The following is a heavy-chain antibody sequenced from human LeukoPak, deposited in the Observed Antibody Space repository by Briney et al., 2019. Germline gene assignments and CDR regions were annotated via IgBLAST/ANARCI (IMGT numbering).Heavy chain of an antibody. D-gene: IGHD2-2*01. CDR1: GYSLTSYW. J-gene: IGHJ3*02. Sequence: KDGESLKISCKGSGYSLTSYWIGWVRQMPGKGLEWMGIIYPGDSGTKYSPSFQGQVTISVDRSINTAYLQWSSLKASDTAMYYCARLGYCSSTSCYNLAADAFDIWGQGTMVTVSS. V-gene: IGHV5-51*01. CDR3: ARLGYCSSTSCYNLAADAFDI. CDR2: IYPGDSGT.